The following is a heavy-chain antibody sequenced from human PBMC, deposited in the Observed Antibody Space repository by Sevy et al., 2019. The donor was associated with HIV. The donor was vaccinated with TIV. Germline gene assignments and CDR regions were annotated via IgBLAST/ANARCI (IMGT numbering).Heavy chain of an antibody. CDR1: GFIFNNYD. CDR2: VSYDGADK. J-gene: IGHJ4*02. D-gene: IGHD2-15*01. CDR3: AKDMVDCSGGTCYSGAVSPFES. V-gene: IGHV3-30*18. Sequence: GGSLRLSCAASGFIFNNYDMHWIRQALGKGLEWVATVSYDGADKDYADIVKGRFTISRDSSRSMLYLQMSSLRPEDTGVYFCAKDMVDCSGGTCYSGAVSPFESWGQGTLVTVSS.